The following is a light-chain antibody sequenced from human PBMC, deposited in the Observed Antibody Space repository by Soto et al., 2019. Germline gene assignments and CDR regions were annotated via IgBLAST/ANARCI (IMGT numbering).Light chain of an antibody. CDR1: QSVSSD. Sequence: ILMTQSPSTLSLSAGESATLSWRASQSVSSDLAWYNQKPGQAPRLLIYGASTRATGIPARFSGRGSGTEVILSISSLQSEDFEVYYCQQYNNWPRTFGQGTKVDI. V-gene: IGKV3-15*01. CDR2: GAS. J-gene: IGKJ1*01. CDR3: QQYNNWPRT.